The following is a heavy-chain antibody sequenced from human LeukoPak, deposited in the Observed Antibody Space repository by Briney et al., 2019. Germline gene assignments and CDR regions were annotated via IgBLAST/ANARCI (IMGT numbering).Heavy chain of an antibody. Sequence: SETLSLTCSVSGASIRSSSYYWAWVRQSPGTGLEWIGSIYYSAGTSYYGPSLQGRATISADTSQNRLFLNLKSVTAADTAVYYCAKDSPGMSGIMYNWFVYWGPGMLVTVSS. CDR1: GASIRSSSYY. J-gene: IGHJ5*01. V-gene: IGHV4-39*07. CDR3: AKDSPGMSGIMYNWFVY. CDR2: IYYSAGTS. D-gene: IGHD1-14*01.